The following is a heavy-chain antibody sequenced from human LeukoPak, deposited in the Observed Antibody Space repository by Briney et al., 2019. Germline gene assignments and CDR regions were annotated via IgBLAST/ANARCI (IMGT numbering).Heavy chain of an antibody. CDR3: ARGGLYYYGSGSYTPFDP. J-gene: IGHJ5*02. Sequence: SETLSLTCAVSSGSISSGGYSWSWIRQPPGKGLEWIGYVYHSGSTYYNPSLKSRVTISVDRSKNQFSLKLSSVTAADTAVYYCARGGLYYYGSGSYTPFDPWGQGTLVTVSS. CDR2: VYHSGST. D-gene: IGHD3-10*01. CDR1: SGSISSGGYS. V-gene: IGHV4-30-2*01.